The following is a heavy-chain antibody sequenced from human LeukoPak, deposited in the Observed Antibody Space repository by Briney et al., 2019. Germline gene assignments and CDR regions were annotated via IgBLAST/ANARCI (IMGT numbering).Heavy chain of an antibody. CDR2: IYYSGST. J-gene: IGHJ3*02. CDR1: GGSISSSTYY. CDR3: AREVYSSGWTDAFDI. D-gene: IGHD6-19*01. Sequence: PSETLSLTCTVSGGSISSSTYYWGWIRQPPGKGLEWIGSIYYSGSTYYNPSLKSRVTMSVDTSKNQFSLKLSSVTAADTAVYYCAREVYSSGWTDAFDIWGQGTMVTVSS. V-gene: IGHV4-39*07.